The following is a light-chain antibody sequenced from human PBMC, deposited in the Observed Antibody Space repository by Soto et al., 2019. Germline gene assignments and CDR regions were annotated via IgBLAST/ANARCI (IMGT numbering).Light chain of an antibody. V-gene: IGKV1-27*01. CDR2: AAS. J-gene: IGKJ1*01. Sequence: DIQMTQSPSSLSASVGDTVTITCRASQGISDYLAWFQQRPGKAPKLLIYAASTLQTGVPSRFSGSGAGTDFTLTIRSLQPEDVATYYCQKYDTAPQTFGPGTRVEI. CDR1: QGISDY. CDR3: QKYDTAPQT.